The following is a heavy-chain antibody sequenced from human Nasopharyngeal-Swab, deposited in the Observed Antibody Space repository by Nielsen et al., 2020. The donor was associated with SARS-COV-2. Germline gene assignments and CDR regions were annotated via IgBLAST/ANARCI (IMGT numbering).Heavy chain of an antibody. J-gene: IGHJ1*01. CDR2: VSRSSSRS. CDR3: VRDVAMVGATLDT. D-gene: IGHD1-26*01. V-gene: IGHV3-11*06. Sequence: WIRQPPGKGLERVAYVSRSSSRSYYADSVEGRFTISRDNPKNSLFLQMDSLRDEDTAVYFCVRDVAMVGATLDTWGQGTLVTVSS.